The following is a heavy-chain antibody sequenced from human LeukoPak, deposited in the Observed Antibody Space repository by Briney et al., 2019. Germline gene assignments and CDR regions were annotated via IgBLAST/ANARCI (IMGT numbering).Heavy chain of an antibody. CDR2: INPSGGTT. D-gene: IGHD4-17*01. Sequence: GASVKVSCKASGYTFTSYYIHWVRQAPGQGLEGMGIINPSGGTTSYAQKFQGRVTMTRDTSTSTVYMELSSLRSEDTAVYYCARDADYGDYVGWFDPWGQGTLVTVSS. CDR3: ARDADYGDYVGWFDP. CDR1: GYTFTSYY. J-gene: IGHJ5*02. V-gene: IGHV1-46*01.